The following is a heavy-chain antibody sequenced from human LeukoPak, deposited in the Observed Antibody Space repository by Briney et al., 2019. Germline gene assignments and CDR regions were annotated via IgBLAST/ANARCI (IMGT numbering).Heavy chain of an antibody. CDR1: GGTFSSYA. CDR3: ARVTETGPTYYMDV. CDR2: IIPIFGTA. D-gene: IGHD3-9*01. V-gene: IGHV1-69*05. J-gene: IGHJ6*03. Sequence: SVKVSCKASGGTFSSYAISWVRQAPGQGLEWMGGIIPIFGTANYAQKFQGRVTIITDESTSTANMELSSLRSEDTAVYYCARVTETGPTYYMDVWGKGTTVTVSS.